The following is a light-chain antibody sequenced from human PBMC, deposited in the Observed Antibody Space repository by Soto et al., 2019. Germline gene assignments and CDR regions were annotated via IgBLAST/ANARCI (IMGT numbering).Light chain of an antibody. CDR2: GAS. CDR1: QSISSSY. V-gene: IGKV3-20*01. CDR3: QQYGSSPGT. J-gene: IGKJ2*01. Sequence: EIVLTQSPGTLSLSPGERATLSCRASQSISSSYVAWYQQKPGQAPRLRIYGASSRATGIPDRFSGSGSETDFTLPISRLEPEDFAVYYCQQYGSSPGTFGKGTKLEIK.